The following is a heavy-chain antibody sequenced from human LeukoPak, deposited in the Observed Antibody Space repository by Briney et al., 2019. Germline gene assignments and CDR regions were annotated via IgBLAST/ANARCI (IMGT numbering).Heavy chain of an antibody. CDR1: GYTFTSYY. CDR2: INPSGGST. D-gene: IGHD4-23*01. CDR3: ARINTPLGDGGNSFDY. Sequence: ASVKVSCKASGYTFTSYYMHWVRQAPGQGLEWMGIINPSGGSTSYAQKFQGRVTMTRDTSTSTVYMELSSLRSEDTAVHYCARINTPLGDGGNSFDYWGQGTLVTVSS. V-gene: IGHV1-46*01. J-gene: IGHJ4*02.